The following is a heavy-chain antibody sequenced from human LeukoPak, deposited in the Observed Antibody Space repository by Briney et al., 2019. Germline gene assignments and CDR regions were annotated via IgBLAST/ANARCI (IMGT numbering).Heavy chain of an antibody. J-gene: IGHJ6*01. CDR2: TKEDGNEK. V-gene: IGHV3-7*01. CDR3: ARGHYDMHV. CDR1: GFKFRTYW. Sequence: GGSLRLSCAVSGFKFRTYWMSLVRQAPGKGLEWVASTKEDGNEKYYVDSVKGRFTISRDNAKNSLYLQMNSLKGEDTAMFFCARGHYDMHVWGQGTTVTVTS.